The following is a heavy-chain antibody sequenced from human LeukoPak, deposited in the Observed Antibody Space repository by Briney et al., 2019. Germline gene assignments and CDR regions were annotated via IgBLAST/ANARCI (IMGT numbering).Heavy chain of an antibody. J-gene: IGHJ6*03. Sequence: SQTLSLTCTVSGGSISSGSYYWSWIRQPAGKGLEWIGRIYTSGSTNYNPSLKSRVTISVDTSKNQFPLKLSSVTAADTAVYYCARGGVVVPAAIRYYYYYMDVWGKGTTVTVSS. V-gene: IGHV4-61*02. CDR2: IYTSGST. CDR3: ARGGVVVPAAIRYYYYYMDV. CDR1: GGSISSGSYY. D-gene: IGHD2-2*01.